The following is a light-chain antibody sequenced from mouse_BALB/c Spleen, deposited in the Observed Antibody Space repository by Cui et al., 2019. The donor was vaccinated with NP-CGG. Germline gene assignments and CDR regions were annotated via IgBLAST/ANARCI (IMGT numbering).Light chain of an antibody. CDR3: ALWYSNHWV. CDR1: TGAVTINNY. Sequence: QAVVTQETGLNTSPGEKVTLTCRSSTGAVTINNYANWVQEKPDHLFTGLIGGTNNRVPGVPARFSGSLIGDKAALTITGAQTEDEAIYFCALWYSNHWVFGGGTKLTVL. V-gene: IGLV1*01. J-gene: IGLJ1*01. CDR2: GTN.